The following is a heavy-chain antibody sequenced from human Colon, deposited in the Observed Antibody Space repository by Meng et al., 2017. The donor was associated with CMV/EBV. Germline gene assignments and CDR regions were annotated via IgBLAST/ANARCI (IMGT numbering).Heavy chain of an antibody. J-gene: IGHJ4*02. CDR1: GYTFTGYW. V-gene: IGHV1-2*06. CDR3: TREGLDY. Sequence: QVQLVQSGDEVKKPGPSVKLSCKASGYTFTGYWMHWVRQAPGQGLEWMGRIKPSTGDTNYAQNFQGRVTVTRDTSISTVYMEVNSLTSDDTAVYYCTREGLDYWGQGALVTVSS. CDR2: IKPSTGDT.